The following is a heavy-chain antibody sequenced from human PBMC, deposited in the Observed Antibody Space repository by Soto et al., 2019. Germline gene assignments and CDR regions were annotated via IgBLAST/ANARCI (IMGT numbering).Heavy chain of an antibody. D-gene: IGHD6-13*01. CDR1: GFTFSSYD. Sequence: GGSLRLSCAASGFTFSSYDMHWARQATGKGLEWVSAIGTAGDTYYPGSVKGRFTISRENAKNSLYLQMNSLRAGDTAVYYCARGLGSSGGDDAFDIWGQGTMVTVSS. V-gene: IGHV3-13*01. CDR3: ARGLGSSGGDDAFDI. J-gene: IGHJ3*02. CDR2: IGTAGDT.